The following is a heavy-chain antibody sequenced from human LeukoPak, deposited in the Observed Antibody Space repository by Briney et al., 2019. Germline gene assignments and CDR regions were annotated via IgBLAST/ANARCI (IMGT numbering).Heavy chain of an antibody. V-gene: IGHV1-69*06. D-gene: IGHD3-9*01. J-gene: IGHJ4*02. CDR1: GGTFSSYA. CDR2: IIPIFGTA. CDR3: ARVRANYDILTGHFDY. Sequence: ASVTVSCKASGGTFSSYAISWVRQAPGQGLEWMGGIIPIFGTANYAQKFQGRVTITADKSTSTAYMELSSLRSEDTAVYYCARVRANYDILTGHFDYWGQGTLVTVSS.